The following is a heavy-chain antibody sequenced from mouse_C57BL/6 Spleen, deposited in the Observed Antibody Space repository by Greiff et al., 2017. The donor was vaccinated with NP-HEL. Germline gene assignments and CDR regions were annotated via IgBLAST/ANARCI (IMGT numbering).Heavy chain of an antibody. CDR2: INPSSGYT. V-gene: IGHV1-4*01. CDR3: ARSPGSPYAMDY. D-gene: IGHD6-2*01. CDR1: GYTFTSYT. Sequence: QVQLQQSGAELARPGASVKMSCKASGYTFTSYTMHWVKQRPGQGLEWIGYINPSSGYTKYNQKFKDKATLTADKSSSTAYMQLSSLTSEYSAVYNCARSPGSPYAMDYWGQGTSVTVSS. J-gene: IGHJ4*01.